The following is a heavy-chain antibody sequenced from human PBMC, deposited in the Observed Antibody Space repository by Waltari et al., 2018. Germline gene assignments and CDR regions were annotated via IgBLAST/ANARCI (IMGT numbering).Heavy chain of an antibody. V-gene: IGHV3-33*01. CDR2: IWYDGSNK. CDR1: GFTFSSYG. J-gene: IGHJ4*02. Sequence: QVQLVESGGGVVQPGRSLRLSCAASGFTFSSYGMHWGRQDTSKGLEWVAVIWYDGSNKYYSDSVKRRFTISRDKSKNALYLQMNSPRAEYTAVYYCARDPGQGYFDYCGQGTLVTVSS. CDR3: ARDPGQGYFDY.